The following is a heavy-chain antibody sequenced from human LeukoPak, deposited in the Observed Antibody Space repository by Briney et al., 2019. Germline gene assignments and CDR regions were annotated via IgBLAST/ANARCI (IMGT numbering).Heavy chain of an antibody. J-gene: IGHJ4*02. Sequence: GGSLRLSCAASGFTFSSYAMSWVRQAPGKGLEWVSAISGSGGSTYYADSVKGRFTISRDNSKNTLYLQMNSLRAEDTAVYYCAEGKVIVVVTNFDYWGQGTLVTVSS. V-gene: IGHV3-23*01. D-gene: IGHD3-22*01. CDR3: AEGKVIVVVTNFDY. CDR2: ISGSGGST. CDR1: GFTFSSYA.